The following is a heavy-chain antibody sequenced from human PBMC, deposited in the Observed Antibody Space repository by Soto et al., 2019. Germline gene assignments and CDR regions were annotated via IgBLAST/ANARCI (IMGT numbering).Heavy chain of an antibody. CDR1: GGTLNSYA. CDR3: ARGTVTGSEYNFYYYGMDV. D-gene: IGHD1-1*01. Sequence: QVQLVQSGVEVKKPGSSVKVSCKASGGTLNSYAIDWVRQAPGQGVEWMGGIIPIFGNTYYAQRLQGRVKLTADESTRTAYMELSTLTSEDTAVYYCARGTVTGSEYNFYYYGMDVWGQGTTVIVSS. CDR2: IIPIFGNT. V-gene: IGHV1-69*12. J-gene: IGHJ6*02.